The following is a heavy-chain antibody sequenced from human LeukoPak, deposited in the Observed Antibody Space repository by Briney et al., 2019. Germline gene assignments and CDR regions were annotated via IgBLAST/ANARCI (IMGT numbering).Heavy chain of an antibody. V-gene: IGHV3-33*01. CDR1: GFTFSSYG. CDR3: ARVRHSSGWNYYGMDV. D-gene: IGHD6-19*01. J-gene: IGHJ6*02. Sequence: GGSLRLSCAASGFTFSSYGMHWVRQAPGTGLEWVAVIWYDGSNKYYADSVKGRFTISRDNSKNTLYLQMNSLRAEDTAVYYCARVRHSSGWNYYGMDVWGQGTTVTVSS. CDR2: IWYDGSNK.